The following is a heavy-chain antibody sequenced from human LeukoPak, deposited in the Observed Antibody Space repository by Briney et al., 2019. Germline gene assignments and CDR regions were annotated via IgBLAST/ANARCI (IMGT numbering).Heavy chain of an antibody. CDR3: ARDSSVSSSDYYPLGY. CDR2: IYSSGGNT. Sequence: GGTLRLSCAASGFTGSSKYMSWVRQAPGKGLEWVSVIYSSGGNTYYADSVKGRFTISRDNSKNMLYLQMNSLRAEDTAVYYCARDSSVSSSDYYPLGYWGQGTLVTVSS. J-gene: IGHJ4*02. V-gene: IGHV3-66*01. CDR1: GFTGSSKY. D-gene: IGHD3-22*01.